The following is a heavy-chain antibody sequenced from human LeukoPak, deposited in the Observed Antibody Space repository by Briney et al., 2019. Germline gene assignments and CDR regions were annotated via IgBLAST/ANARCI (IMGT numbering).Heavy chain of an antibody. Sequence: PGGSLRLSCAASGFTFSSYAMSWVRQAPGKGLEWVSAISGSGGSTYYADSVKGRFTISRDNSRDTLYLQMNSLRAEDTAVYYCAKGYYDYVWGSYYFDYLGQGTLVTVSS. CDR1: GFTFSSYA. V-gene: IGHV3-23*01. CDR3: AKGYYDYVWGSYYFDY. CDR2: ISGSGGST. D-gene: IGHD3-16*01. J-gene: IGHJ4*02.